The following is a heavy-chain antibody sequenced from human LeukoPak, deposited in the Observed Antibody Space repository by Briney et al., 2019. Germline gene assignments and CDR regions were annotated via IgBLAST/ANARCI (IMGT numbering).Heavy chain of an antibody. CDR1: GFAFSSYA. Sequence: GGSLRLSCAASGFAFSSYAMSWVRQAPGKGLEWVSAISGSSGSTNYADSVKGRFTISRDNSKNTLYLQMNTLRLDDTAVYYCAKTGERGDYYYYGMDVWGQGTTVTVSS. CDR3: AKTGERGDYYYYGMDV. CDR2: ISGSSGST. V-gene: IGHV3-23*01. D-gene: IGHD7-27*01. J-gene: IGHJ6*02.